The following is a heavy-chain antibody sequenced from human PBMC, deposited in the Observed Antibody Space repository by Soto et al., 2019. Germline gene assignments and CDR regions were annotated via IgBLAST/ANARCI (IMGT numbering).Heavy chain of an antibody. CDR1: GFTFSSYA. D-gene: IGHD5-18*01. Sequence: LRLSCAASGFTFSSYAMSWVRQAPGKGLEWVSAISGSGGSTYYADSVKGRFTTSRDNSKNTLYLQMNSLRAEDTAVYYCAKDRRRGGYSYGYCFDYWGQGTLVTVSS. V-gene: IGHV3-23*01. J-gene: IGHJ4*02. CDR2: ISGSGGST. CDR3: AKDRRRGGYSYGYCFDY.